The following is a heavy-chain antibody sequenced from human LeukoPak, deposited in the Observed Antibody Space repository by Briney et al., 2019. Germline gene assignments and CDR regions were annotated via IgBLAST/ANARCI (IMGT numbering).Heavy chain of an antibody. V-gene: IGHV3-30*18. J-gene: IGHJ4*02. CDR2: ISYDGSNK. D-gene: IGHD3-10*01. Sequence: PGGSLRLSCAASGFTFSSYGMHWVRQAPGKGLEWVAVISYDGSNKYYADSVKGRFTISRDNSKNTLYLQVSSLRAEDTAVYYCAKGDPMVRGVLDYWGQGTLVTVSS. CDR1: GFTFSSYG. CDR3: AKGDPMVRGVLDY.